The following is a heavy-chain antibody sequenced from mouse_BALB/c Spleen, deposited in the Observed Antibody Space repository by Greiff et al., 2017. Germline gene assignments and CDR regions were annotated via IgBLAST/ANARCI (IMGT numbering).Heavy chain of an antibody. V-gene: IGHV5-12-1*01. Sequence: VQLKESGGGLVKPGGSLKLSCAASGFAFSSYDMSWVRQTPEKRLEWVAYISSGGGSTYYPDTVKGRFTISRDNAKNTLYLQMSSLKSEDTAMYYCARHDGYYGDAMDYWGQGTSVTVSS. CDR2: ISSGGGST. D-gene: IGHD2-3*01. CDR3: ARHDGYYGDAMDY. J-gene: IGHJ4*01. CDR1: GFAFSSYD.